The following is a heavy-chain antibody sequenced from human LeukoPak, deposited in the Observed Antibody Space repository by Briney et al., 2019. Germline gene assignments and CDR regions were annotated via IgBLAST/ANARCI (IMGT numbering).Heavy chain of an antibody. CDR1: GDSISSSSYY. V-gene: IGHV4-39*01. Sequence: SETLSLTCTVSGDSISSSSYYWGCIPQPPGKGLDCVGSIYYCGSTYYNPSLKSRVTISADTSKNQFSLKLSSVTAADTAVYYCARTGGANPTWFTYYFDYWGQGTLVIVSS. J-gene: IGHJ4*02. CDR2: IYYCGST. CDR3: ARTGGANPTWFTYYFDY. D-gene: IGHD3-10*01.